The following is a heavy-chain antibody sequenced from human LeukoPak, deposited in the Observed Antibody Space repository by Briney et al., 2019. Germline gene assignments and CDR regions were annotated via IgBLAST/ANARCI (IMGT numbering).Heavy chain of an antibody. CDR1: GFTFSSYG. J-gene: IGHJ4*02. CDR3: ARDGWIAVGGTGGSFDY. Sequence: PGGSLRLSCAASGFTFSSYGMHWVRQATGKGLEWVAVKWYDGSNKYYADSVKGRFTISRDNSKNTLYLQMNSLRAEDTAVYYCARDGWIAVGGTGGSFDYWGQGTLVTVSS. D-gene: IGHD6-19*01. CDR2: KWYDGSNK. V-gene: IGHV3-33*01.